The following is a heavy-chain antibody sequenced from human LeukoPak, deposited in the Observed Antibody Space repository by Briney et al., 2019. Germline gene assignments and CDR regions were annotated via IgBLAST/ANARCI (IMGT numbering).Heavy chain of an antibody. D-gene: IGHD2-2*01. CDR2: IYHSGST. J-gene: IGHJ4*02. CDR3: ARDYCSSTSCYSALDY. CDR1: GFTFSSYSM. V-gene: IGHV4-4*02. Sequence: GALRLSCAASGFTFSSYSMNWVRQAPGKGLEWIGEIYHSGSTNYNPSLKSRVTISVDKSKNQLSLKLTSVTAADTAMYHCARDYCSSTSCYSALDYWGQGILVTVSS.